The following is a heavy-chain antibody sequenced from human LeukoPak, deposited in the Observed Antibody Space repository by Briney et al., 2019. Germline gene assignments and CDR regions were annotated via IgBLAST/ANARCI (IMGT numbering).Heavy chain of an antibody. J-gene: IGHJ3*02. CDR1: GFIFSSYA. Sequence: GGSLRLSCAASGFIFSSYAMSWVRQAPGKGLEWVSAISGSGGSTYYADSVKGRFTISRDNSKNTLYLQMYSLRAEDTAVYYCAKDDVGYSNYQPGHIIWGQGTMVTVSS. D-gene: IGHD4-11*01. CDR2: ISGSGGST. V-gene: IGHV3-23*01. CDR3: AKDDVGYSNYQPGHII.